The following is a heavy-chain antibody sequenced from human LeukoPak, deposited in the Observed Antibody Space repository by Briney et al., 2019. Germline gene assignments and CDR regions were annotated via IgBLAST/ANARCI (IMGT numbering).Heavy chain of an antibody. V-gene: IGHV3-23*01. CDR2: ISGSGGST. CDR1: GFTFSSYA. J-gene: IGHJ4*02. D-gene: IGHD2-2*01. Sequence: GGSLRLSCAASGFTFSSYAMSRDRQAPGKGLEWVSAISGSGGSTYYADSVKGRFTISRDNSKNTLYLQMNSLRAEGTAVYYCAKCRSEVPAAINYWGQGTLVTVSS. CDR3: AKCRSEVPAAINY.